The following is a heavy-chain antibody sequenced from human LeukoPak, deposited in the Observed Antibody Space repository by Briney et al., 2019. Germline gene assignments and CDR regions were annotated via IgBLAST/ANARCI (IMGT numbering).Heavy chain of an antibody. CDR3: ARQNNWGTYYFDY. D-gene: IGHD7-27*01. J-gene: IGHJ4*02. Sequence: SETLSLTCTVSGGSISSYYWSWIRQPPGKGLEWIGYIYYSGSTNYNPSLKSRVTISVDTSKNQFSLKPSSVTAADTAVYYCARQNNWGTYYFDYWGQGTLVTVSS. CDR2: IYYSGST. CDR1: GGSISSYY. V-gene: IGHV4-59*08.